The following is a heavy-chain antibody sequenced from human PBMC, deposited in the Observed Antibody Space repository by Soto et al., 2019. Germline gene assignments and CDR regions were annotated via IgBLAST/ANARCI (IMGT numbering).Heavy chain of an antibody. CDR3: ARDPAGLY. J-gene: IGHJ4*02. Sequence: ASAKVSSKASSYTFTSYGIIWVRQARGQGLEWMGWISAYNGNTNDAQKLQGRVTMTTDTSTSTAYRELRSVRSDYTTVYYCARDPAGLYWGQGTQVTVSS. CDR2: ISAYNGNT. CDR1: SYTFTSYG. D-gene: IGHD6-13*01. V-gene: IGHV1-18*04.